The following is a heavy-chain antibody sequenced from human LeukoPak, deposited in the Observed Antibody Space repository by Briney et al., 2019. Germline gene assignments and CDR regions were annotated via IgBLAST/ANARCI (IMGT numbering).Heavy chain of an antibody. D-gene: IGHD1-26*01. J-gene: IGHJ4*02. CDR3: ARVAVGATIDY. V-gene: IGHV3-20*04. Sequence: PGGSLRLSCAASGFTFDDYGMSWVRQAPGKGLECVSGINWNGGDTHYADSVKGRFTISRDNAKNSLYLQMNSLRADDTALYYCARVAVGATIDYWGQGTLVTVSS. CDR2: INWNGGDT. CDR1: GFTFDDYG.